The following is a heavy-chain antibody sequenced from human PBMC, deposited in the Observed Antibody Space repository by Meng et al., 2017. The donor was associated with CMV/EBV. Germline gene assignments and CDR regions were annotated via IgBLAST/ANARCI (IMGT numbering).Heavy chain of an antibody. J-gene: IGHJ3*02. D-gene: IGHD5-24*01. CDR3: GGNEMQAFDI. Sequence: SETLSLTCTVSGGSISSSSYYWGWIRQPPGKGLEWIGSIYYSGSTYYNPSLKSRVTISVDTSKNQFSLKLSSVTAADTAVYYCGGNEMQAFDIWGQGTMVTVSS. CDR1: GGSISSSSYY. V-gene: IGHV4-39*01. CDR2: IYYSGST.